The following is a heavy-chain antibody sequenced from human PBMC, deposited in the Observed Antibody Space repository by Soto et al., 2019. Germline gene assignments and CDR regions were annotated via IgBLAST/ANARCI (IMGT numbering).Heavy chain of an antibody. CDR3: AKDPVRDGDLDY. V-gene: IGHV3-30*18. D-gene: IGHD4-17*01. J-gene: IGHJ4*02. Sequence: QVQLVESGGGVVQPGRSLRLSCAASGFIFSTHGMHWVRQAPGKGLEWVAFIAYDGNFQYYADSVRGRFTISRDNSKNTVYLQMNSLRDEDTAVYYCAKDPVRDGDLDYWGQGTLVTVSS. CDR1: GFIFSTHG. CDR2: IAYDGNFQ.